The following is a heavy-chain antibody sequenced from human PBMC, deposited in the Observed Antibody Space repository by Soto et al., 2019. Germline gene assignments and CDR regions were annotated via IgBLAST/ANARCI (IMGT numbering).Heavy chain of an antibody. Sequence: EVQLVQFGPEVKKPGESLKVSCEGSGYSFSNYWIGWVRQIPGKGLEWMGLIYPGDSDTRYSPSFQGQVTISVDKSISTAYLQWSSLRASDTAIYYCARGDGIYYFDSWGQGTLVTVSS. V-gene: IGHV5-51*03. CDR2: IYPGDSDT. CDR1: GYSFSNYW. CDR3: ARGDGIYYFDS. D-gene: IGHD5-12*01. J-gene: IGHJ4*02.